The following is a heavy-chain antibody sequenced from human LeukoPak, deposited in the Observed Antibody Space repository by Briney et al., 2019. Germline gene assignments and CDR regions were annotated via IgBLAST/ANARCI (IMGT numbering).Heavy chain of an antibody. V-gene: IGHV4-39*01. Sequence: SETLSLTCTVSGGSINSSSYYWGWIRQPPGKGLEWMGSIYYSGSTYYNPSLKSRVTISVDTSKNQFALKLSSVTAADTAVYYCVSHPDGFGVDHWGQGTLVTVSS. J-gene: IGHJ4*02. CDR3: VSHPDGFGVDH. D-gene: IGHD3-3*01. CDR1: GGSINSSSYY. CDR2: IYYSGST.